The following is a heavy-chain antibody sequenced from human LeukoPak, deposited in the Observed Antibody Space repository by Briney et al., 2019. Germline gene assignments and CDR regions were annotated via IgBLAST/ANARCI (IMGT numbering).Heavy chain of an antibody. D-gene: IGHD3-10*01. CDR2: INYSGST. CDR1: GGSVSSTTYY. J-gene: IGHJ4*02. Sequence: SETLSLTCTVSGGSVSSTTYYWSWIRQPPGKGLEWIASINYSGSTYYNPSLKSLVTISVDTSENQVSLKLSSVTAADTAVYYCARYVVYGSGKYYFDYWGQGTLVTVSS. CDR3: ARYVVYGSGKYYFDY. V-gene: IGHV4-39*01.